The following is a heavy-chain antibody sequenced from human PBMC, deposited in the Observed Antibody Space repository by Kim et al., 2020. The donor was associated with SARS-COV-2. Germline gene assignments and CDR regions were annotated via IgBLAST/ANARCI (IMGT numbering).Heavy chain of an antibody. J-gene: IGHJ4*02. Sequence: DSVKGRFTISRDNAKDSLYLQMNSLRAEDTALYYCAKEFIFRSNPRGGFDYWGQGTIVTVSS. D-gene: IGHD3-3*02. CDR3: AKEFIFRSNPRGGFDY. V-gene: IGHV3-9*01.